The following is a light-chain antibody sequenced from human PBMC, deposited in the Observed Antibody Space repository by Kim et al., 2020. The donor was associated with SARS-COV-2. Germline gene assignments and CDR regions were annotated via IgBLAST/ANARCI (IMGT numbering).Light chain of an antibody. J-gene: IGLJ3*02. V-gene: IGLV3-1*01. CDR1: KLGDKY. CDR3: QAWDSSTRV. Sequence: SYELTQPPSVSVSPGQTASITRSGDKLGDKYACWYQQKPGQSPVLVIYQDSKRPSGIPERFSGSNSGNTATLTISGTQAMDEADYYCQAWDSSTRVFGGGTQLTVL. CDR2: QDS.